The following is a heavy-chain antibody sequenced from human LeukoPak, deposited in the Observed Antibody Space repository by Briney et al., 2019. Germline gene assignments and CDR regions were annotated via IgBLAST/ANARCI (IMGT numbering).Heavy chain of an antibody. J-gene: IGHJ4*02. D-gene: IGHD4-17*01. CDR1: GGSFSGYY. CDR3: ARQTYDYGDFY. CDR2: INHSGST. V-gene: IGHV4-34*01. Sequence: SETLSLTCAVYGGSFSGYYWSWIRQPPGKGLEWIGEINHSGSTNYNPSLKSRVTISVDTSKNQFSLKLSSVTAADTAVYYCARQTYDYGDFYWGQGTLVTVSS.